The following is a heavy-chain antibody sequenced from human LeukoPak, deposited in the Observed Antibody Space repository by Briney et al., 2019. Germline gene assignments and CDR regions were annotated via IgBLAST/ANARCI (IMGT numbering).Heavy chain of an antibody. D-gene: IGHD3-22*01. CDR2: IYYSGST. V-gene: IGHV4-30-4*01. Sequence: PSETLSLTCTVSGGSVSSGSYYWSWIRQPPGKGLEWIGYIYYSGSTYYNPSLKSRVTISVDTSKNQFTLKLSSVTAADTAVYYCASQKDYYDSSGSPDYWGQGTVVTVSS. CDR1: GGSVSSGSYY. CDR3: ASQKDYYDSSGSPDY. J-gene: IGHJ4*02.